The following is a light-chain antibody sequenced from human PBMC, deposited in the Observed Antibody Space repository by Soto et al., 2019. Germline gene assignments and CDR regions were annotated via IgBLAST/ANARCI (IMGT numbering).Light chain of an antibody. CDR2: EVS. CDR1: SSDVGGYNY. J-gene: IGLJ2*01. V-gene: IGLV2-8*01. CDR3: SSYAGSNNVV. Sequence: QSALTQPPSASASPGQSVTISCTGTSSDVGGYNYVSWYQQHPGKAPKLMIYEVSKRPSGVPHRFSGSKSGNTASLTVSGLQAEDEADYYCSSYAGSNNVVFGGGTQLTVL.